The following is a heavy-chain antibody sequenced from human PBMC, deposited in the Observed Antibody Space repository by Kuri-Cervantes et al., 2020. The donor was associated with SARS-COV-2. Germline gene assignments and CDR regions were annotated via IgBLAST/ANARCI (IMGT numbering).Heavy chain of an antibody. J-gene: IGHJ4*02. CDR1: GFTFSSYA. CDR2: IYSGGSST. V-gene: IGHV3-23*03. CDR3: AKVAKYYDFWSGPSAAYYFDY. D-gene: IGHD3-3*01. Sequence: GESLKISCAASGFTFSSYAMSWVRQAPGKGLEWVSVIYSGGSSTYYADSVKGRFTTSRDNSKNTLYLQMNSLRAEDTAVYYCAKVAKYYDFWSGPSAAYYFDYWGQGTLVTVSS.